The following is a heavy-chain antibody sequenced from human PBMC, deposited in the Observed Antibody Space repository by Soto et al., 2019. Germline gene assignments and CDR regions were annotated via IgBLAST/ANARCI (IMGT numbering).Heavy chain of an antibody. J-gene: IGHJ6*02. D-gene: IGHD6-6*01. CDR1: GFTVSSNY. V-gene: IGHV3-53*04. Sequence: GGSLRLSCAASGFTVSSNYMSWVRQAPGKGLEWVSVIYSGGSTYYADSVKGRFTISRHNSKNTLYLQMNSLRAEDTAVYYCARDQGPIAARYYYGMDVWGQGTTVTVSS. CDR3: ARDQGPIAARYYYGMDV. CDR2: IYSGGST.